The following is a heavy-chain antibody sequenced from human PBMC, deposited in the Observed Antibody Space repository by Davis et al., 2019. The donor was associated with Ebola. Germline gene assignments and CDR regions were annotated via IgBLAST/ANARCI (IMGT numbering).Heavy chain of an antibody. CDR1: GGTFSSYA. CDR2: IIPIFGTA. D-gene: IGHD1-7*01. J-gene: IGHJ5*02. Sequence: AASVKVSCKASGGTFSSYAISWVRQAPGQGLEWMGGIIPIFGTANYAQKFQGRATITADKSTSTAYMELSSLRSEDTAVYYCARYHWNYAVAYNWFDPWGQGTLVTVSS. V-gene: IGHV1-69*06. CDR3: ARYHWNYAVAYNWFDP.